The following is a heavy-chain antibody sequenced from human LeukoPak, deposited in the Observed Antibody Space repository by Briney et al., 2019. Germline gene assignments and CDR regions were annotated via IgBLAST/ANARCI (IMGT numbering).Heavy chain of an antibody. CDR2: IPYDGSDK. V-gene: IGHV3-30*02. CDR3: AAMTSVTTGDY. J-gene: IGHJ4*02. D-gene: IGHD4-11*01. CDR1: GFPFSSYG. Sequence: PGGSLRLSCAASGFPFSSYGMHWVRQAPGKGLEWVAFIPYDGSDKFYADSVKGRFTISRDNSKNTLYLQMNSLRAEDTAVYYCAAMTSVTTGDYWGQGTLVTVPS.